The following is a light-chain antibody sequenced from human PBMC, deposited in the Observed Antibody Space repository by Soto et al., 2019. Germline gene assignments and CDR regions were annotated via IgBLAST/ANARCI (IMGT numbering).Light chain of an antibody. V-gene: IGKV3-15*01. CDR1: QSLSSN. Sequence: EVVMTQSPATLSVSPVERVTLSCRASQSLSSNLAWYQQKPGQAPRLLIYGASTRATGIPARFSGSGSGTDFTLTISRLEPEDFAVYYCQQYGSSRITFGQGTRLEIK. J-gene: IGKJ5*01. CDR2: GAS. CDR3: QQYGSSRIT.